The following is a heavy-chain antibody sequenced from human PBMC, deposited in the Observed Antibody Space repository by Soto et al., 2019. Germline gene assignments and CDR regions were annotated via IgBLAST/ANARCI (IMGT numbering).Heavy chain of an antibody. CDR2: IYWDDDK. CDR1: GFSLSTSGVG. D-gene: IGHD3-16*02. CDR3: AHSHATYYDYVWGSYRYGYFDY. V-gene: IGHV2-5*02. J-gene: IGHJ4*02. Sequence: GSGPTLVNPTQTLTLTCTFSGFSLSTSGVGVGWIRQPPGKALEWLALIYWDDDKRYSPSLKGRLTITKDTSKNQVVLTMTNMDPVDTATYYCAHSHATYYDYVWGSYRYGYFDYWGQGTLVTVSS.